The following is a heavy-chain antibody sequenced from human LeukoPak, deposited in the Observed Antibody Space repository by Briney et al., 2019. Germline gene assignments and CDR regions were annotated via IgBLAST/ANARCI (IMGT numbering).Heavy chain of an antibody. Sequence: GGSLRLSCAASGFTFSAYAMSWFRQAPGKGLEWVANIHDDGHVRNYEDSVKGRFTISRDNSKNTLYLQMNSLRAEDTAVYYCATLTDSSGWYPIYYYYYYMDVWGKGTTVTISS. CDR1: GFTFSAYA. J-gene: IGHJ6*03. CDR2: IHDDGHVR. CDR3: ATLTDSSGWYPIYYYYYYMDV. D-gene: IGHD6-19*01. V-gene: IGHV3-7*01.